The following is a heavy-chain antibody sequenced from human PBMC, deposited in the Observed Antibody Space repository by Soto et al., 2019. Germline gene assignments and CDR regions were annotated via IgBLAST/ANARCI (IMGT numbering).Heavy chain of an antibody. CDR3: SKGEMSTIRNSFDP. V-gene: IGHV3-23*01. Sequence: PGWSLRLSCTSSGFNTRFYSMSWVRQTPGKGLEWVAALSRSGGATYYADSVRGRFTISRDASKDTLFLQMSNLRAEDTALYYCSKGEMSTIRNSFDPWGQGTLVTVSS. J-gene: IGHJ5*02. CDR2: LSRSGGAT. D-gene: IGHD1-7*01. CDR1: GFNTRFYS.